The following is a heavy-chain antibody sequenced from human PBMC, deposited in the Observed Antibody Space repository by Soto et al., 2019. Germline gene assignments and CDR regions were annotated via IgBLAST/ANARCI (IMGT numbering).Heavy chain of an antibody. Sequence: EAQLVESGGGLIQPGGSLRLSCAASGFTVTAHYVAWVRQAPGRGLEWVSLIYSGGGKYYADSVKGRFTISRDTSEKTFYLQMNSLRSEDTAVYYCARSDPAYAYGLNGWGQGTTVTVSS. CDR3: ARSDPAYAYGLNG. D-gene: IGHD3-10*01. V-gene: IGHV3-53*01. CDR2: IYSGGGK. CDR1: GFTVTAHY. J-gene: IGHJ6*02.